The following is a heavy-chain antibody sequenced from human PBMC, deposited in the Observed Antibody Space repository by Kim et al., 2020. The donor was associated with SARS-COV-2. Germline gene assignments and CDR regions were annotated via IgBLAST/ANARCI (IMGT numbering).Heavy chain of an antibody. V-gene: IGHV3-7*03. D-gene: IGHD3-10*01. CDR1: GFTFSSYW. Sequence: GGSLRLSCAAPGFTFSSYWMSWVRQAPGKGLEWVANIKQDGSEKYYVDSVKGRFTISRDNAKNSLYLQMNSLRAEDTAVYYCAREDTMVRGVISYWGQGTLVTVSS. CDR2: IKQDGSEK. J-gene: IGHJ4*02. CDR3: AREDTMVRGVISY.